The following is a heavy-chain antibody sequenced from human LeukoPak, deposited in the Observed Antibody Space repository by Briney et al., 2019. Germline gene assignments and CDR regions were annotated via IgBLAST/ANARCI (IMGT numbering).Heavy chain of an antibody. Sequence: ASVKVSFKASGYTFTSYHMHWVRQAPGQGLEWMGISNPNSDYTNYAEKFQGRVTMTRDTSTSTVYMELSSLRSEDTAVYYCARDGNNWNVDYWGQGTLVTVSS. CDR3: ARDGNNWNVDY. J-gene: IGHJ4*02. CDR2: SNPNSDYT. D-gene: IGHD1-20*01. V-gene: IGHV1-46*01. CDR1: GYTFTSYH.